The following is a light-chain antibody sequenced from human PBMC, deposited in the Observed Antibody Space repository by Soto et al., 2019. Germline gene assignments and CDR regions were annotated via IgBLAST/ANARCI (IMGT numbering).Light chain of an antibody. V-gene: IGKV4-1*01. CDR1: QSVLYSSNNKNY. CDR3: QQYYRPWT. Sequence: DIVMTQSPDSLAVSLGERATINCKSSQSVLYSSNNKNYLAWYQQKPGQPPKLLIYWASTRESGVPDRFSGSVSGTDFTLTISSLQAEDVAVYYCQQYYRPWTFGQGTKVDIK. J-gene: IGKJ1*01. CDR2: WAS.